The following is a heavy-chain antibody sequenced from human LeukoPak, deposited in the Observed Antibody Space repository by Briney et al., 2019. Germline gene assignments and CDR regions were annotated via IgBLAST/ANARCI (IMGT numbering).Heavy chain of an antibody. Sequence: GRSLRLSCAASGFTFSSYAMHWVRQAPGKGLEWVAFISYDGSNKYYADSVKGRLTISRDNSKNTLYLQLSSLRAEDTAVYYCARDYGDYSYYFDYWGQGTLVTVSS. D-gene: IGHD4-17*01. CDR2: ISYDGSNK. J-gene: IGHJ4*02. V-gene: IGHV3-30-3*01. CDR3: ARDYGDYSYYFDY. CDR1: GFTFSSYA.